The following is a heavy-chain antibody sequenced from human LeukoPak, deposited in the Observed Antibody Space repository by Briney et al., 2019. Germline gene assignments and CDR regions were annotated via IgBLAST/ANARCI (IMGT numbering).Heavy chain of an antibody. CDR3: ARTNWNDVFSPIDY. Sequence: GESLKISCKGSGYSFTNFWIGWVRQMPGKGLEWMGVISPGDSDTRYSPSFQGQVTISADKSISTAYLQWSSLKASGTAMYYCARTNWNDVFSPIDYWGQGTLVTVSS. J-gene: IGHJ4*02. CDR2: ISPGDSDT. CDR1: GYSFTNFW. D-gene: IGHD1-1*01. V-gene: IGHV5-51*01.